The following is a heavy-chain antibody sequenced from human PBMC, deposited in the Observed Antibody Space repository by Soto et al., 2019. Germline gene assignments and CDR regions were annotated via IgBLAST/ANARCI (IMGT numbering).Heavy chain of an antibody. D-gene: IGHD3-10*01. CDR1: GYTFTSYY. J-gene: IGHJ6*02. V-gene: IGHV1-46*01. CDR3: ARDRSYGSGTPTTFPAYGMDV. CDR2: INPSGGST. Sequence: ASVKVSCKASGYTFTSYYMHWVRQAPGQGLEWMGIINPSGGSTSYAQKFQGRVTMTRDTSTSTVYMELSSLRSEDTAVYYCARDRSYGSGTPTTFPAYGMDVWGQGTTVTVSS.